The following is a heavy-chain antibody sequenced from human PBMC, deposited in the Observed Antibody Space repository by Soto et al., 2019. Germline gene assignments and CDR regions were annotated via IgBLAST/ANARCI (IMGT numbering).Heavy chain of an antibody. Sequence: ASVKVSFKASGYTFTSYAMHWVRQAPGQRLEWMGWINAGNGNTKYSQKFQGRVTITRDTSASTAYMELSSLRSEDTAVYYCARGLEPLLNFDYWGQGTLVTVSS. V-gene: IGHV1-3*01. CDR1: GYTFTSYA. J-gene: IGHJ4*02. D-gene: IGHD1-1*01. CDR2: INAGNGNT. CDR3: ARGLEPLLNFDY.